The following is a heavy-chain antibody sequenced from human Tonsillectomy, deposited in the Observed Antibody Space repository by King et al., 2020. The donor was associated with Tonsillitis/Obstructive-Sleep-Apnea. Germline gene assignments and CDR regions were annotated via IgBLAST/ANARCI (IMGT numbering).Heavy chain of an antibody. D-gene: IGHD3-3*01. V-gene: IGHV1-18*01. Sequence: VPLVASGAEVKKPGASVKVSCTASGYTFTSYGISWLRQAPGQGLEWMGWISTYNGNTNHAKKLQGRVTMTTDTSTSTAYMELRGLRFDDTAVYYCAGDSSTGDFWSGYPSDHYFYYSYLDVWGKGTTVTVSS. J-gene: IGHJ6*03. CDR2: ISTYNGNT. CDR3: AGDSSTGDFWSGYPSDHYFYYSYLDV. CDR1: GYTFTSYG.